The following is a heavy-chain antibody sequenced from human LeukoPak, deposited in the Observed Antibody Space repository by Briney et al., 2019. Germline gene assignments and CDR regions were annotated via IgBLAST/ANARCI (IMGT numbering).Heavy chain of an antibody. Sequence: SETLSLTCTVSGYSISSGYYWGWIRQPPGKGLEWIGSISHSGSTYYNPSLKSRVVISVDASKNQFSLKLTSVTAADTAVYYCAKGLRDTSGWWGWFDPWGQGTQVTVSS. CDR2: ISHSGST. CDR3: AKGLRDTSGWWGWFDP. CDR1: GYSISSGYY. J-gene: IGHJ5*02. D-gene: IGHD6-19*01. V-gene: IGHV4-38-2*02.